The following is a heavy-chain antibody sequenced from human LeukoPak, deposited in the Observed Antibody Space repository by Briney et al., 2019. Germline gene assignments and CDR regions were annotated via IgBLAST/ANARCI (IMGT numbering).Heavy chain of an antibody. J-gene: IGHJ5*02. D-gene: IGHD3-22*01. CDR3: ARDPVGGYPSVVDWFDP. CDR1: GGTFSSYA. Sequence: SVKVSCKASGGTFSSYAISWVRQAPGQGLEWMGRIIPIFGTANYAQKFQGRVTITTDESTSTAYMELSSLRSEDTAVYYCARDPVGGYPSVVDWFDPWGQGTLVPVST. V-gene: IGHV1-69*05. CDR2: IIPIFGTA.